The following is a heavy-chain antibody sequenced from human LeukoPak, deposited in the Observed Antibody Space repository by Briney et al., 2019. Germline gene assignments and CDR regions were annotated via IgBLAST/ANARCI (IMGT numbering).Heavy chain of an antibody. Sequence: SETLSLTCTVSGGSISSGGYYRSWIRQHPGKGLEWIGYIYYSGSTYYNPSLKSRVTISVDTSKNQFSLKLSSVTAADTAVYYCARAGNSAYYYYGMDVWGQGTTVTVSS. J-gene: IGHJ6*02. CDR2: IYYSGST. D-gene: IGHD4-23*01. CDR1: GGSISSGGYY. V-gene: IGHV4-31*03. CDR3: ARAGNSAYYYYGMDV.